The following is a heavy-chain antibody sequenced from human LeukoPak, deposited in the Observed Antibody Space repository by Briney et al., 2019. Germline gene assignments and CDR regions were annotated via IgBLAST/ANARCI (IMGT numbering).Heavy chain of an antibody. J-gene: IGHJ5*02. V-gene: IGHV4-59*01. Sequence: SETLSLTCTVSGGSISSYYWSWIRQPPGKGQEWIGYISYSGSTNYNPSLKSRVTISVDTSKNQFSLKLSSVTAADTAVYYCARCIYGDYVGVVDWFDPWGQGTLVTVSS. CDR3: ARCIYGDYVGVVDWFDP. D-gene: IGHD4-17*01. CDR2: ISYSGST. CDR1: GGSISSYY.